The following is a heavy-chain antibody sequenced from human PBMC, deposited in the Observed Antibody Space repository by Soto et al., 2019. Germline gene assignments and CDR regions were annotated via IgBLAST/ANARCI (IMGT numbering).Heavy chain of an antibody. CDR3: AHSDGGYEIIYFDF. V-gene: IGHV2-70*12. J-gene: IGHJ4*02. D-gene: IGHD5-12*01. CDR2: IDWDDDK. CDR1: GFSLTTSGMC. Sequence: VSGPTLVNPTQTLTLTCTFSGFSLTTSGMCVSWIRQPPGKALEWLALIDWDDDKYYSTSLKTRLTISKDTSKNQVVLTMTNMDPGDTATYFCAHSDGGYEIIYFDFWGQGIPVTVSS.